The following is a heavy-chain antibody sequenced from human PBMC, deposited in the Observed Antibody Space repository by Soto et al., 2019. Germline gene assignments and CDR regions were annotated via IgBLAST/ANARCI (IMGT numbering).Heavy chain of an antibody. CDR1: GYTFNTYA. CDR3: ARTVGYDSIPYYYADF. CDR2: ISGYNGNT. D-gene: IGHD2-21*01. Sequence: EASVKVSCKASGYTFNTYAITWVRQAPGQGLEWMGWISGYNGNTNYAQTLQGRGTMTTDTSTSTAYLELRSLRSDDTAVYYCARTVGYDSIPYYYADFWGQGTLVTVSS. V-gene: IGHV1-18*01. J-gene: IGHJ4*01.